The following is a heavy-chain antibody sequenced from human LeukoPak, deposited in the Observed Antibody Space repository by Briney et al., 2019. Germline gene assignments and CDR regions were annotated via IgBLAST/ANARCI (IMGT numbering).Heavy chain of an antibody. CDR3: ARDIGYDAFDI. Sequence: GGSLRLSCAASGFMFNKYWMTWVRQAPGKGLEWVANINDDGREKYYVDSVKGRFTISRGNAKNSLYLQMNSLRAEDTAVYYCARDIGYDAFDIWGQGTMVTVSS. J-gene: IGHJ3*02. CDR1: GFMFNKYW. CDR2: INDDGREK. D-gene: IGHD2-15*01. V-gene: IGHV3-7*01.